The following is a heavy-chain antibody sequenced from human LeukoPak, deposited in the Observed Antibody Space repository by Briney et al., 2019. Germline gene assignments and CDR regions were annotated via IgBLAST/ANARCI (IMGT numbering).Heavy chain of an antibody. D-gene: IGHD6-13*01. J-gene: IGHJ4*02. CDR1: AGSFSGYY. V-gene: IGHV4-34*01. CDR2: INHSGST. Sequence: SETLSLTCAVYAGSFSGYYWSWIRQPPGKGLAWIGEINHSGSTNYNPSLKSRVTISVDTSKNQFSLKLSSVTAADTAVYYCATRYSSSWYYFDYWGQGTLVTVSS. CDR3: ATRYSSSWYYFDY.